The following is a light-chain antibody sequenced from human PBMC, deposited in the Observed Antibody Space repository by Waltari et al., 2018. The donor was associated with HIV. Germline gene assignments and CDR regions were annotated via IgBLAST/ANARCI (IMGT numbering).Light chain of an antibody. CDR1: QSVTSNY. J-gene: IGKJ1*01. Sequence: DIVLPQSPGTLSLSPGERAALSCRASQSVTSNYLAWYQQKPGRAPRLLISGASNRASGIPDRFSGSGAGTDFTLTISRLEPEDFAVYYCQQYGTSQWTFGRGTKVEI. CDR3: QQYGTSQWT. CDR2: GAS. V-gene: IGKV3-20*01.